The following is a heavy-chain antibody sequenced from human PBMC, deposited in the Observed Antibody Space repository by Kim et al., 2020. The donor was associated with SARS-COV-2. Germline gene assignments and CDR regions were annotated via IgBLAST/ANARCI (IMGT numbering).Heavy chain of an antibody. V-gene: IGHV1-69*13. D-gene: IGHD6-6*01. CDR3: ARERTPLSYSSSSWDAFDI. CDR2: IIPILGTA. J-gene: IGHJ3*02. CDR1: GGTFSNYA. Sequence: SVKVSCKASGGTFSNYAISWVRQAPGQGLEWMGGIIPILGTANYAQKFQGRVTITADESTSTAYMDLSSLRSEDTAVFYCARERTPLSYSSSSWDAFDIWGQGTMVTVSS.